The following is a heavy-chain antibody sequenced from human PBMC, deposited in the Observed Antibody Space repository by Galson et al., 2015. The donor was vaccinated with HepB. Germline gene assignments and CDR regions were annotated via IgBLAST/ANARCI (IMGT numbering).Heavy chain of an antibody. V-gene: IGHV3-7*03. D-gene: IGHD1-26*01. J-gene: IGHJ4*02. CDR2: IKQDGSDK. Sequence: SLRLSCAASGFTFSTYWMTWVRQAPGKGLEWVANIKQDGSDKYHVDSVKGRFTISRDNAKNSLYLQMNSLRAEDTAVYYCAREPHAGAYYFGYWGQGTLVTVSS. CDR1: GFTFSTYW. CDR3: AREPHAGAYYFGY.